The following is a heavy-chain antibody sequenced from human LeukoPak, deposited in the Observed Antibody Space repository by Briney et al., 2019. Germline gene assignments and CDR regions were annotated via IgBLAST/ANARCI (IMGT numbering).Heavy chain of an antibody. D-gene: IGHD4-17*01. CDR2: IYYSGST. J-gene: IGHJ5*02. Sequence: SETLSLTCSVSGGSISRDYWSWIRQPPGKGLEWIGYIYYSGSTNYNPSLKSRVTISVDTSKNQFSLKLSSVTAADTAVYYCARQLTYLDYGDYGGHWFDPWGQGTLVTVSS. CDR1: GGSISRDY. CDR3: ARQLTYLDYGDYGGHWFDP. V-gene: IGHV4-59*08.